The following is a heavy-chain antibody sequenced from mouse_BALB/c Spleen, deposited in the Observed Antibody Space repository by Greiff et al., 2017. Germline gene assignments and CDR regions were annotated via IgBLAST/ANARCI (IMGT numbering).Heavy chain of an antibody. CDR2: ISYSGST. Sequence: EVQLVESGPGLVKPSQSLSLTCTVTGYSITSDYAWNWIRQFPGNKLEWMGYISYSGSTSYNPSLKSRISITRDTSKNQFFLQLNSVTTEDTATYYCARNYGTSYFDVWGAGTTVTVSS. CDR1: GYSITSDYA. V-gene: IGHV3-2*02. J-gene: IGHJ1*01. CDR3: ARNYGTSYFDV. D-gene: IGHD2-1*01.